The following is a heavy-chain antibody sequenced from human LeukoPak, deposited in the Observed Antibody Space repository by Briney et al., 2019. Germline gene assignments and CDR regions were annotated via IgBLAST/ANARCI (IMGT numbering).Heavy chain of an antibody. CDR3: ARPPYDSSGYGFDY. CDR2: MNPNSGNT. Sequence: ASVTVSCKASGYTFTSYDINWVRQATGQGLEWMGWMNPNSGNTGYAQKFQGRVTMTRNTSISTAYMELSSLRSEDTAVYYCARPPYDSSGYGFDYWGQGTLVTVSS. V-gene: IGHV1-8*01. J-gene: IGHJ4*02. D-gene: IGHD3-22*01. CDR1: GYTFTSYD.